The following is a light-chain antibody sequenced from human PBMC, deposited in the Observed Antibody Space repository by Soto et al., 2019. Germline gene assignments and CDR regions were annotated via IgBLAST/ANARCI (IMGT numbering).Light chain of an antibody. CDR3: QQYDNWPRT. CDR1: QSVSRN. V-gene: IGKV3-15*01. CDR2: GAS. J-gene: IGKJ3*01. Sequence: EIVMTQSPATLSVSPGERATLSCRASQSVSRNLAWFQQKPGQAPWLLIYGASTRATGVPATFSGSGSGTEFTLTISSLQSADFAIYYCQQYDNWPRTFGPGTKVDIK.